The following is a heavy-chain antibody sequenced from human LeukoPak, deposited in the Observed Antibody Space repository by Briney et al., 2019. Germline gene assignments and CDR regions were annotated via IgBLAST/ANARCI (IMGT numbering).Heavy chain of an antibody. Sequence: GGSLRLSCAASGFTFSNAWMSWVRQAPGKGLEWVGRIKSKTDGGTTDYAAPVKGRFTISRDDSKNTLYLQMNSLKTEDTAVYYCTTEGLLWFGDPRGYWGQGTLVTVSS. CDR3: TTEGLLWFGDPRGY. CDR1: GFTFSNAW. D-gene: IGHD3-10*01. CDR2: IKSKTDGGTT. J-gene: IGHJ4*02. V-gene: IGHV3-15*01.